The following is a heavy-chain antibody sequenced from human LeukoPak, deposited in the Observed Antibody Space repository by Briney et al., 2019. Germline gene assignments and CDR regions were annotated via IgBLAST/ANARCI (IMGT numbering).Heavy chain of an antibody. CDR3: ARDNVDTAMVNWFDP. CDR1: GGTFSSYA. V-gene: IGHV1-69*05. D-gene: IGHD5-18*01. CDR2: IIPIFGTA. J-gene: IGHJ5*02. Sequence: GSSVKVSCKASGGTFSSYAISWVRQAPGQGLEWMGRIIPIFGTANYAQKFQGRVTITTDESPSTAYMELSSLRSEDTAVYYCARDNVDTAMVNWFDPWGQGTLVTVSS.